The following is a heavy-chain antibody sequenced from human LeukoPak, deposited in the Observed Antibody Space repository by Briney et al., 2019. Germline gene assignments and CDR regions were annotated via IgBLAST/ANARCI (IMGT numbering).Heavy chain of an antibody. CDR2: IYYSGSS. CDR1: GGSISNDGYY. Sequence: SQTLSLTCNVSGGSISNDGYYWSWIRQPPGKGLEWIGYIYYSGSSNYSPSLKSRVTISVDTSKNQFSLKLSSVTAADTAVYYCARDRDSSGYYYFDYWGQGTLVTVSS. CDR3: ARDRDSSGYYYFDY. V-gene: IGHV4-61*08. D-gene: IGHD3-22*01. J-gene: IGHJ4*02.